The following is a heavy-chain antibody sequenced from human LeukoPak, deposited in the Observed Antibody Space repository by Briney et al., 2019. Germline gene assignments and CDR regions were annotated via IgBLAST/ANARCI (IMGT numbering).Heavy chain of an antibody. Sequence: SETLSLTCTVSGGSISSYYWSWIRQPAGKGLEWIGRIYTSGSTSYNPSLKSRVTMSVDTSKNQFSLKLSSVTAADTAVYYCAGGITIFGVVYPFDYWGQGTLVTVSS. CDR2: IYTSGST. D-gene: IGHD3-3*01. CDR3: AGGITIFGVVYPFDY. CDR1: GGSISSYY. J-gene: IGHJ4*02. V-gene: IGHV4-4*07.